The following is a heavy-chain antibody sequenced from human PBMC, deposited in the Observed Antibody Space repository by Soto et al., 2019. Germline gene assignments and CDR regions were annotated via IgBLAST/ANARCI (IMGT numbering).Heavy chain of an antibody. CDR3: ARGVYCSGGSCYLDWFDP. J-gene: IGHJ5*02. Sequence: PSETLSLTCTVSGGSISSYYWSWIRQPPGKGLEWIGYIYYSGSTNYNPSLKSRVTISVDTSKNQFSLKLSSVTAADTALYYCARGVYCSGGSCYLDWFDPWGQGTLVTVSS. D-gene: IGHD2-15*01. CDR2: IYYSGST. V-gene: IGHV4-59*01. CDR1: GGSISSYY.